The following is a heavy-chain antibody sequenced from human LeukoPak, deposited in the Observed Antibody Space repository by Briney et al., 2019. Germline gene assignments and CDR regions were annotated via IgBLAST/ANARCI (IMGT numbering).Heavy chain of an antibody. CDR3: AKVDYYDSSGYY. CDR1: GFTFSSYA. Sequence: GGSLRLSCAASGFTFSSYAMSWVRQAPGKGLEWVSAISGSGGSTYYADSVKGRFTISRDNSKSTLYLQMSSLRAEDTAVYYCAKVDYYDSSGYYWGQGTLVTVSS. V-gene: IGHV3-23*01. J-gene: IGHJ4*02. CDR2: ISGSGGST. D-gene: IGHD3-22*01.